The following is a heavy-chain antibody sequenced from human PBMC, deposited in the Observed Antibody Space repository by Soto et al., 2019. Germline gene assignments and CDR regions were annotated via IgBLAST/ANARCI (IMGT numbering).Heavy chain of an antibody. D-gene: IGHD3-10*01. J-gene: IGHJ4*02. Sequence: ASVKVSCKASGYTFNSFGISWVRQAPGQGLEWMGWISAYNGNTNYAQKLQGRVSMTTDTSTSTAYMELRSLRSDDTAVYYCARGHNYGSGTSLWGQGTLVTVSS. CDR3: ARGHNYGSGTSL. V-gene: IGHV1-18*01. CDR1: GYTFNSFG. CDR2: ISAYNGNT.